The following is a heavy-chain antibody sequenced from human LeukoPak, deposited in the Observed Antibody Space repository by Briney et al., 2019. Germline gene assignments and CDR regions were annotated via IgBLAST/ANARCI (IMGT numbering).Heavy chain of an antibody. V-gene: IGHV3-33*01. CDR3: ARIGCTGSNCRPYSYNPMDV. CDR2: IWYDGGIK. J-gene: IGHJ6*02. D-gene: IGHD2-15*01. Sequence: GGSLRLSCVASGFSFGFNTYGMQWVRQTPGKGLEWVAVIWYDGGIKYYGDAVKGRFTISRDNSKNTLYLQMDSLRGEDTAVYYCARIGCTGSNCRPYSYNPMDVWGQGTTVTVSS. CDR1: GFSFGFNTYG.